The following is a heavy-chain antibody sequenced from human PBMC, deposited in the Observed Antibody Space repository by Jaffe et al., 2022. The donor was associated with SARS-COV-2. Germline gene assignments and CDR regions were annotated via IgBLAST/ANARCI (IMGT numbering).Heavy chain of an antibody. CDR3: ARQDSGGFDH. CDR1: GGSISSGSHY. CDR2: IYTTGNT. D-gene: IGHD2-21*01. J-gene: IGHJ4*02. Sequence: QLQLQESGPGLVKPSETLSLTCTVSGGSISSGSHYWGWTRQPPGQGLEWIGRIYTTGNTYYNPSLKSRVTISVDTSKNQFSLNLSSVTAADTAVYYCARQDSGGFDHWGQGTLVTVSS. V-gene: IGHV4-39*01.